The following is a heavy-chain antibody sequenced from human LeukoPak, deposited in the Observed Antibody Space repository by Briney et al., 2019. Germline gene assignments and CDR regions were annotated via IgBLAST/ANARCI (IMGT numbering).Heavy chain of an antibody. J-gene: IGHJ4*02. CDR3: ARGSLYYYDSSGYYGY. Sequence: ASVKVSCKASGYTFTSYYMHWVRQAPGQGLEWMGIINPSGGSTSYAQKFQGRVTMTRDTSTSTVYMELSSLRSDDTAVYYCARGSLYYYDSSGYYGYWGQGTLVTVSS. D-gene: IGHD3-22*01. V-gene: IGHV1-46*01. CDR1: GYTFTSYY. CDR2: INPSGGST.